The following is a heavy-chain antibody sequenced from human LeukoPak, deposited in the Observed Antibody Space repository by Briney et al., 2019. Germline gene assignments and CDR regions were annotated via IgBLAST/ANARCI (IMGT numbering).Heavy chain of an antibody. CDR3: ARVWSGYSYGYGVEGAFDY. D-gene: IGHD5-18*01. J-gene: IGHJ4*02. CDR1: GFTFSSYW. CDR2: IKQDGSEK. Sequence: PGGSLRLSCAASGFTFSSYWMSWVRQAPGKGLEWVANIKQDGSEKYYVDSVKGRFTISRDNAKNSLYLQMNSLRAEDTAVYYCARVWSGYSYGYGVEGAFDYWGQGTLVTVSS. V-gene: IGHV3-7*01.